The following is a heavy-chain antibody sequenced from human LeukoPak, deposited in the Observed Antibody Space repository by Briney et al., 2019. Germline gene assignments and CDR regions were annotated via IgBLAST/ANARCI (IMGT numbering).Heavy chain of an antibody. CDR1: GFTFSTYG. CDR3: ATIRDWLRAGYYYYYMDV. D-gene: IGHD5-12*01. V-gene: IGHV3-30-3*01. CDR2: ISYDGSNK. Sequence: GGSLRLSCAASGFTFSTYGVHWVRQAPGKGLEWAALISYDGSNKYYADSVKGRFTISRDNSKNTLYLQMNSLTAEDTALYYCATIRDWLRAGYYYYYMDVWGKGTTVTVAS. J-gene: IGHJ6*03.